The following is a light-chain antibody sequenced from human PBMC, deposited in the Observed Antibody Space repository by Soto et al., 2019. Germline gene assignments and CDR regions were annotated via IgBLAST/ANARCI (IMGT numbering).Light chain of an antibody. V-gene: IGKV1-39*01. CDR3: QQSYSTPPMYT. J-gene: IGKJ2*01. CDR1: QSSSSY. Sequence: DSQMTQSPSSLSASVGDRVTITCRASQSSSSYLNWYQQKPGKAPKLLIYAAASLQSGVPSRFSGSGAGTDFTLTISSLQPEDFATYYCQQSYSTPPMYTFGQGTKLEIK. CDR2: AAA.